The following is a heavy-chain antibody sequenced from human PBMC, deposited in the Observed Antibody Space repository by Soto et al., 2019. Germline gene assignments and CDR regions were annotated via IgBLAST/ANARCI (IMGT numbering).Heavy chain of an antibody. Sequence: SETLSLTCTVSGESVSSGTYFWTWIRQAPGKGLEWIGYISYSGTTDFKPSINSRVTLSIDTSTNHFSLKLSSVTAADTAVYYCVRYNYSSGGIDPWGQGTLVTVSS. J-gene: IGHJ5*02. CDR2: ISYSGTT. CDR3: VRYNYSSGGIDP. V-gene: IGHV4-61*03. D-gene: IGHD3-10*01. CDR1: GESVSSGTYF.